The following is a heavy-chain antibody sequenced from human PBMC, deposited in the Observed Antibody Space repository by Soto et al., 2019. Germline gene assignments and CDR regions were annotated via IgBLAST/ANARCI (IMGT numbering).Heavy chain of an antibody. D-gene: IGHD3-22*01. V-gene: IGHV3-30-3*01. CDR1: GFTFSSYA. J-gene: IGHJ4*02. CDR3: ARDDAYYYDSSGYSFFDY. Sequence: QVQLVESGGGVVQPGRSLRLSCAASGFTFSSYAMHWVRQAPGKGLEWVAVISYDGSNKYYADSVKGRFTISRDNSKNTLYLQMNSLRAEDTAVYYCARDDAYYYDSSGYSFFDYWGQGTLVTVSS. CDR2: ISYDGSNK.